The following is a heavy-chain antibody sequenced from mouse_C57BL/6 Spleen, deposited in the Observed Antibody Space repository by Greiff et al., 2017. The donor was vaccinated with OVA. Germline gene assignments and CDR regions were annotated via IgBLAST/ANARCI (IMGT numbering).Heavy chain of an antibody. V-gene: IGHV1-82*01. CDR2: IYPGDGDT. CDR1: GYAFSSSW. J-gene: IGHJ3*01. Sequence: VQLQQSGPELVKPGASVQISCKASGYAFSSSWMNWVKQRPGKGLEWIGRIYPGDGDTNYNGKFKGKATLTADKSSSTAYMQLSSLTSEDSAVYFCARGGTAWFAYWGQGTLVTVSA. D-gene: IGHD3-3*01. CDR3: ARGGTAWFAY.